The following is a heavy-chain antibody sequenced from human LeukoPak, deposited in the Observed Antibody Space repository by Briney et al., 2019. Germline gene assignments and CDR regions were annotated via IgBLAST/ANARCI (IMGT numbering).Heavy chain of an antibody. J-gene: IGHJ4*02. CDR2: IYYSGST. CDR3: ARHGTHYYGSGSYSPYDF. Sequence: PSETLSLTCTVSGGSISTFYWGWIRQPPGKGLEWIGYIYYSGSTTYNLSLKSRITMSVDTSKNQFSLKLSSVTAADTAVYYCARHGTHYYGSGSYSPYDFWGQGTLVTVSS. V-gene: IGHV4-59*08. CDR1: GGSISTFY. D-gene: IGHD3-10*01.